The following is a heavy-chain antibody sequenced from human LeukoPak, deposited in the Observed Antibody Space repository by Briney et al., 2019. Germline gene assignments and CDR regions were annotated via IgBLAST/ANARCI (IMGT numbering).Heavy chain of an antibody. CDR3: ARRTAMAEYYFDY. Sequence: PSGTLSLTCTVSGGSISNYYWSWIRQPPGKGLEWIGYIYYTGSTNYNPSLKSRGTISVDTSKNQFSLKLNSVTAADTAVYYCARRTAMAEYYFDYWGERTLVTVPS. CDR1: GGSISNYY. J-gene: IGHJ4*02. V-gene: IGHV4-59*08. CDR2: IYYTGST. D-gene: IGHD5-18*01.